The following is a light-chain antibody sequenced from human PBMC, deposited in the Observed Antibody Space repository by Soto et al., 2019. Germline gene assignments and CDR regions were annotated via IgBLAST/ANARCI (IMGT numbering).Light chain of an antibody. V-gene: IGKV3-20*01. Sequence: EVVLTQSPDTLSLSPGEVATLACGASQSVSSYLAWHQQKTGQAPRLLIYGASSRATGIPDRFSGSGSGTDFTLTITRLEPEDFAVYYCQQYATSPRTFGQGTKVDIK. CDR1: QSVSSY. CDR3: QQYATSPRT. CDR2: GAS. J-gene: IGKJ1*01.